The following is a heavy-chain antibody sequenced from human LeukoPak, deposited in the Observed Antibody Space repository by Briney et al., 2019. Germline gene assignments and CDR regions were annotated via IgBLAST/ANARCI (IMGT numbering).Heavy chain of an antibody. D-gene: IGHD6-13*01. V-gene: IGHV3-73*01. J-gene: IGHJ4*02. CDR1: GFTFSGSA. CDR2: IRSKANSYAT. Sequence: GGSLRLSCAASGFTFSGSAMHWVRQASGKGLEWVGRIRSKANSYATAYAASVKGRFTISRDDSKNTAYLQMNSLRAEDTAVYYCARVGSAAAKTFDYWGQGTLVTVSS. CDR3: ARVGSAAAKTFDY.